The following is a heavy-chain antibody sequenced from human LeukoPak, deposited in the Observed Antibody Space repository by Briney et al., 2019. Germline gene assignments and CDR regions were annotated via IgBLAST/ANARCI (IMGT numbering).Heavy chain of an antibody. CDR1: GGTFSSHS. Sequence: ASVRVSCTASGGTFSSHSISWVRQAPEQGLEWMGRMIPLLGIVNYAQKFQGRVTITADKSTSTAYMEVSSLTSEDTAVYYCARNPSGAVDTTMIMYYHYGMDVWGQGTTVSVSS. CDR2: MIPLLGIV. V-gene: IGHV1-69*02. CDR3: ARNPSGAVDTTMIMYYHYGMDV. D-gene: IGHD5-18*01. J-gene: IGHJ6*02.